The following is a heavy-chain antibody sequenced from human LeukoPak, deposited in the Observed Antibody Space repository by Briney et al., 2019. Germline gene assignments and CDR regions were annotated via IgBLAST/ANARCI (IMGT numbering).Heavy chain of an antibody. J-gene: IGHJ6*02. Sequence: SETLSLTCAVYGGSFSGYYWSWIRQPPGKGLEWIGEINHSGSTNYNPSLKSRVTISVDTSKNQFSLKLSSVTAADTAVYYCVRGGATYYYYYGMDVWGQGTTVTVSS. CDR3: VRGGATYYYYYGMDV. CDR2: INHSGST. CDR1: GGSFSGYY. V-gene: IGHV4-34*01. D-gene: IGHD1-26*01.